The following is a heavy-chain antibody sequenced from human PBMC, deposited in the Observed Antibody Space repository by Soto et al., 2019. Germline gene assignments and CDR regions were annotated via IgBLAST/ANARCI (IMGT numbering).Heavy chain of an antibody. D-gene: IGHD1-26*01. CDR1: GYSFSSFG. V-gene: IGHV1-18*01. CDR2: ITAYNGNT. J-gene: IGHJ4*02. Sequence: QVRLVQSGAEVKKPGASVKVSCKASGYSFSSFGISWVRQAPGQGLEWMGWITAYNGNTNYAQNFQGRVTMTTDTSTSTAYMEVRSLSSDDTAVYYCARGVGQWNYWGQGTLVTVSS. CDR3: ARGVGQWNY.